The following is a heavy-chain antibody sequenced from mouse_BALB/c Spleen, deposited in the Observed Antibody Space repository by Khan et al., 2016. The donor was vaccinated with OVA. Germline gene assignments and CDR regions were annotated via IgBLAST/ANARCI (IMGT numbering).Heavy chain of an antibody. CDR1: GYSITSDYA. J-gene: IGHJ3*01. CDR2: INYSGST. Sequence: EVQLQESGPGLVKPSQSLSLTCTVTGYSITSDYAWNWIRQFPGNRLEWMGYINYSGSTSKKPSLKSRMSITRDTSKNKIFLQLNSVTTEDTATYYWVRGRSYWGQGTLVTVSA. V-gene: IGHV3-2*02. CDR3: VRGRSY.